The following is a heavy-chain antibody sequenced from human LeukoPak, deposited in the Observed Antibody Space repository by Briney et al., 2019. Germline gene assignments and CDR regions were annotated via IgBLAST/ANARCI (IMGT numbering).Heavy chain of an antibody. J-gene: IGHJ4*02. CDR1: GFTFSSYA. V-gene: IGHV3-23*01. Sequence: GGSLRLSCSASGFTFSSYAMIWVRPAPGRGLEWVSAISSSGGSTYYADSVKGRFTISRDNSKNTLYLQMNSLRAEDTAVYYCAKTDVDYDILTVSYFDYWGQGTPVTVSS. D-gene: IGHD3-9*01. CDR3: AKTDVDYDILTVSYFDY. CDR2: ISSSGGST.